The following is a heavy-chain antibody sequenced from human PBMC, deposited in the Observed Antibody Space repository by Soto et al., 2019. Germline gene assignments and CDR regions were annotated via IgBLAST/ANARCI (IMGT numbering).Heavy chain of an antibody. Sequence: QVQLVQSGDEVKKPGSSVKVSCKASGGTFSSYAISWVRQAPGQGPEWMGGIIPIFGTANYAQKLQGRVTITADESTSTAYMELSSLRSEDTAVYYGARTSETYTIFGVVSPYHYYGMDVWGQGTTVTVSS. CDR1: GGTFSSYA. V-gene: IGHV1-69*01. CDR3: ARTSETYTIFGVVSPYHYYGMDV. CDR2: IIPIFGTA. J-gene: IGHJ6*02. D-gene: IGHD3-3*01.